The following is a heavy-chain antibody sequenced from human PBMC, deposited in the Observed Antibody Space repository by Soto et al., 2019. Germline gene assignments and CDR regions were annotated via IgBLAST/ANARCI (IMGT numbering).Heavy chain of an antibody. D-gene: IGHD3-22*01. CDR3: ARLQKYYYDSSGYPDY. CDR2: IYYSGIT. Sequence: SETLSLTCTVSGGSISSSSYYWGWIRQPPGKGLEWIGSIYYSGITYYNPSLKSRVTISVETSKNQFSLKLSCVTAADTAVYSCARLQKYYYDSSGYPDYGGQGTLVTVSS. CDR1: GGSISSSSYY. J-gene: IGHJ4*02. V-gene: IGHV4-39*01.